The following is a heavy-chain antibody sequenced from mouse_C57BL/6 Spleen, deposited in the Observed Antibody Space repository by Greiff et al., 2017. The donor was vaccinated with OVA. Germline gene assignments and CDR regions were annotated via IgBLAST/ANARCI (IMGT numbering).Heavy chain of an antibody. Sequence: EVKLQESGPELVKPGASVKMSCKASGYTFTDYNMHWVKQSHGKSLEWIGYINPNNGGTSYNQKFKGKATLTVNKSSSTAYMELRSLTSEDSAVYYCARHGIYDGYPAWFAYWGQGTLVTVSA. CDR1: GYTFTDYN. V-gene: IGHV1-22*01. CDR2: INPNNGGT. J-gene: IGHJ3*01. CDR3: ARHGIYDGYPAWFAY. D-gene: IGHD2-3*01.